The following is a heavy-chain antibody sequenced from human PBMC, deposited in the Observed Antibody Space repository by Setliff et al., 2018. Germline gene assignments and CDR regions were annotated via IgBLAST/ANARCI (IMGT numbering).Heavy chain of an antibody. D-gene: IGHD1-26*01. CDR1: GYSFSDFY. CDR2: IDPRDDFT. CDR3: ASRNSDGGPEYLQH. V-gene: IGHV1-69-2*01. Sequence: ASVKVSCKASGYSFSDFYMHWVRQVPGEGLEALGRIDPRDDFTVYAERFKDRLTITADTSTDTSYMEMSSLRFEDTAVYYCASRNSDGGPEYLQHWGQGALVTVS. J-gene: IGHJ1*01.